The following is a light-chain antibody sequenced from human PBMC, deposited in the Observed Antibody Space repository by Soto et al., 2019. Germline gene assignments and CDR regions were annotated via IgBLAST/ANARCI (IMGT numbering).Light chain of an antibody. CDR2: GNN. Sequence: QSVLTQPPSVSGAPGQRVTISCTGSSSNIGAGYDVHWYQQLPGTAPKLLIYGNNNRPSGVPDRFSGSKSGTSASLAITGLQAEDEADYYCQSYDTSLGAYVFGSGTKVTV. J-gene: IGLJ1*01. CDR1: SSNIGAGYD. CDR3: QSYDTSLGAYV. V-gene: IGLV1-40*01.